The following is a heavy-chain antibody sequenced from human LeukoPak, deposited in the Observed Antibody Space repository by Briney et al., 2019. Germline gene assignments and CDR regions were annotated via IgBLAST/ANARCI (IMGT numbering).Heavy chain of an antibody. CDR3: AKQAGWGGYFSFLPFDF. J-gene: IGHJ4*02. V-gene: IGHV1-18*01. D-gene: IGHD3-3*01. CDR2: FNPENGNT. Sequence: ASVKVSCKASGYSFVSYGITWVRQAPGQGLEWMGWFNPENGNTNYAQKVQGRVTMTADTSTSTSYMELRSLRSDDTAVYFCAKQAGWGGYFSFLPFDFWGRGTLVTVSS. CDR1: GYSFVSYG.